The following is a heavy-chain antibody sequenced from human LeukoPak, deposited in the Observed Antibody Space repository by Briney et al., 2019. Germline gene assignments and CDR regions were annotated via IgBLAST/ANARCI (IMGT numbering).Heavy chain of an antibody. CDR1: GFTISSNY. CDR3: ARDLAIAAAGLEGFDY. Sequence: GGSLRLSCAASGFTISSNYMSWVRQAPGKGLEWVSVIYSGGSTYYSDSVKGRFTISRDNSKNTLYLQMNSLRAEDTAVYYCARDLAIAAAGLEGFDYWGQGTLVTVSS. V-gene: IGHV3-53*01. D-gene: IGHD6-13*01. CDR2: IYSGGST. J-gene: IGHJ4*02.